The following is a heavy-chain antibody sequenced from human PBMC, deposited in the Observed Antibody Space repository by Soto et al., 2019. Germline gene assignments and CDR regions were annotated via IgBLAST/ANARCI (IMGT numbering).Heavy chain of an antibody. V-gene: IGHV1-69*01. Sequence: QVQLVQSGGEVKRPRSSVKVSCKASGVAFSTHAIYWVRQAPGQGLEWMGGITPLFGAANYAQKFQDRVTITADEATSTAYLEVSALRSEDTAVYYCARDLEYGQKIFDDWGQGTQVIVSS. CDR2: ITPLFGAA. D-gene: IGHD4-17*01. CDR3: ARDLEYGQKIFDD. CDR1: GVAFSTHA. J-gene: IGHJ4*02.